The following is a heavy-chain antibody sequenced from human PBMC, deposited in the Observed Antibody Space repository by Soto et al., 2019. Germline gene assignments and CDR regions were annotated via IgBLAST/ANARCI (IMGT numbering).Heavy chain of an antibody. CDR3: ARINWFGSSWYYFDY. Sequence: SETLSPTCTVSGGSVSSASYYWSWIRQPPGKGLEWIGYIYYSGSTIYSPSLSSRVTISVDTSKNQFSLSLISVTAADTALYYCARINWFGSSWYYFDYWGEGTPVTVYS. J-gene: IGHJ4*02. D-gene: IGHD6-13*01. CDR1: GGSVSSASYY. CDR2: IYYSGST. V-gene: IGHV4-61*01.